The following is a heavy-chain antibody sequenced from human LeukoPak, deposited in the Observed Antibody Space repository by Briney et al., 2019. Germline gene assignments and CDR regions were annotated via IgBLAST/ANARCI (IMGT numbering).Heavy chain of an antibody. CDR3: ARRLQPASQYMDV. Sequence: PSETLSLTCAVYGGSFSGYYWSWIRQPPGKGLEWIGEINHSGSTNYNPSLKSRVTISVDTSKNQFSLKLDSVSAADAAVCSCARRLQPASQYMDVWGKGTTVTVSS. D-gene: IGHD1-1*01. V-gene: IGHV4-34*01. J-gene: IGHJ6*03. CDR2: INHSGST. CDR1: GGSFSGYY.